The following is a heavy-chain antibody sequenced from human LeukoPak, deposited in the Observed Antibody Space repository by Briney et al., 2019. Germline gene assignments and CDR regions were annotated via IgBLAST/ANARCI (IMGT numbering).Heavy chain of an antibody. CDR3: AKIYSGYDGDYYFDY. CDR2: ISYDGSNK. J-gene: IGHJ4*02. D-gene: IGHD5-12*01. V-gene: IGHV3-30*18. Sequence: GRSLRPSCAASGFTFSSYGMHWVRQAPGKGLEWVAVISYDGSNKYYADSVKGRFTISRDNSKNALYLQMNSLRAEDTAAYYCAKIYSGYDGDYYFDYWGQGTLVTVSS. CDR1: GFTFSSYG.